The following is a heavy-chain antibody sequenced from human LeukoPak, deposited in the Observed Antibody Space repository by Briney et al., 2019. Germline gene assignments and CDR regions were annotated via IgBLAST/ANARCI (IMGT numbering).Heavy chain of an antibody. Sequence: GGSLRLSCAASGFTFSDYYMSWIRQAPGKGLEWVSYISSSGSTIYYADSVKGRFTISRDNAKNSLYLQMNSLRAEDTAVYYCARDSSIAARRTRSWFDPWGQGTLVTVSS. V-gene: IGHV3-11*01. D-gene: IGHD6-6*01. J-gene: IGHJ5*02. CDR1: GFTFSDYY. CDR3: ARDSSIAARRTRSWFDP. CDR2: ISSSGSTI.